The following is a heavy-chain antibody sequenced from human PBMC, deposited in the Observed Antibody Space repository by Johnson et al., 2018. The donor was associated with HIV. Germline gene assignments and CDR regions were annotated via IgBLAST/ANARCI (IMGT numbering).Heavy chain of an antibody. Sequence: QVQLVESGGGVVQPGGSLRLSCAASGFTFSSYGMHWVRQAPGKGLEWVAVIRYDGSNKYYADSVKGRFTISRDNSKNTLYLQMISLRAEDTAMYYCAGSSLSWGVDAFDIWGQGTMVTVSS. J-gene: IGHJ3*02. D-gene: IGHD3-10*01. CDR2: IRYDGSNK. V-gene: IGHV3-30*02. CDR3: AGSSLSWGVDAFDI. CDR1: GFTFSSYG.